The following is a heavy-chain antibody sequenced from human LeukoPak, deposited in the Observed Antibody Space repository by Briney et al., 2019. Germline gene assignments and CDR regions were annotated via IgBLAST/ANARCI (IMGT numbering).Heavy chain of an antibody. CDR3: AREDQAAVSEVGFDY. CDR2: INSDGSST. D-gene: IGHD2-15*01. CDR1: GFIFSTYW. V-gene: IGHV3-74*01. Sequence: GGSLRLSCAASGFIFSTYWMHWVRQGPGKGLVWVSRINSDGSSTNYADSVKGRFTISRDNAKNTLYLQMNSLRAEDTAVYYCAREDQAAVSEVGFDYWGQGTLVTVSS. J-gene: IGHJ4*02.